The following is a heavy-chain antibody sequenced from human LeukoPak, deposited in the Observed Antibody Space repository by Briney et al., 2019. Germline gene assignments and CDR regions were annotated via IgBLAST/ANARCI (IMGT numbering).Heavy chain of an antibody. V-gene: IGHV1-69*05. CDR1: GGTFSSYA. J-gene: IGHJ4*02. D-gene: IGHD6-6*01. CDR2: IIPIFGTA. Sequence: SVKVSCKAAGGTFSSYAISWVRQAPGQGLDWMGRIIPIFGTANYAQKFQGRVTITTDESTSTAYMELSSLRSEDTAVYYCARGLGEYSSSSDYWGQGTLVTVSS. CDR3: ARGLGEYSSSSDY.